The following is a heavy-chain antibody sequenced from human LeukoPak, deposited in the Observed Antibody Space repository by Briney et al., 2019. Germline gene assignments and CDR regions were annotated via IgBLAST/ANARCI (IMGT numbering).Heavy chain of an antibody. CDR2: ISGDGGST. CDR3: ARESDSSGWYDS. D-gene: IGHD3-22*01. J-gene: IGHJ5*01. CDR1: GFSFDDYA. V-gene: IGHV3-43*02. Sequence: GGSLRLSCAAPGFSFDDYAIHWVRQAPGKGLEWVSLISGDGGSTFYADSVKGRFTISRDSSKNSLYLQMSSLRSEDIALYYCARESDSSGWYDSWGQGTLVTVSS.